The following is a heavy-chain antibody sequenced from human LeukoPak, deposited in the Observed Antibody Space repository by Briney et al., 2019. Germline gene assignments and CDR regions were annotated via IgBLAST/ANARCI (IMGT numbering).Heavy chain of an antibody. V-gene: IGHV4-61*05. CDR2: IYYSGST. CDR3: ARLTSGWYEGTGVDY. CDR1: GGSISSRSYY. D-gene: IGHD6-19*01. Sequence: SETLSLTCTVSGGSISSRSYYWGWIRQPPGKGLEWIGYIYYSGSTNYNPSLKSRVTISVDTSKNQFSLKLSSVTAADTAVYYCARLTSGWYEGTGVDYWGQGTLVTVSS. J-gene: IGHJ4*02.